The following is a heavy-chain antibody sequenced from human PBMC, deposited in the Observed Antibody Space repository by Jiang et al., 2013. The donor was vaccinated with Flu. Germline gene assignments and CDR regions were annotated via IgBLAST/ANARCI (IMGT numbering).Heavy chain of an antibody. CDR1: GDSVSSNSVA. CDR2: TYYRSKWYN. V-gene: IGHV6-1*01. D-gene: IGHD1-1*01. J-gene: IGHJ3*02. CDR3: ARGQMYTFDI. Sequence: QTLSLTCAISGDSVSSNSVAWNWIRQSPSRGLEWLGRTYYRSKWYNDYAVSVKSRIIINPDTSKNQFSLQLNSVTPEDTAVYYCARGQMYTFDIWGQGTMVTVSS.